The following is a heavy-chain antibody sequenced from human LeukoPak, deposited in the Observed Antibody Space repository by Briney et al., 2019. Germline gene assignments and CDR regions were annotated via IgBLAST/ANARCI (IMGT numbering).Heavy chain of an antibody. CDR2: IKHDGSER. V-gene: IGHV3-7*04. Sequence: GGSLRLSCVASGFTFSSYFMSWVRQIGKGLEWVATIKHDGSERYYLDSVKGRFTISRDNAKNSLYLQVNSLSADDTAVYHCARGTVPTTFDSWGQGTLVTVSS. J-gene: IGHJ4*02. CDR1: GFTFSSYF. CDR3: ARGTVPTTFDS. D-gene: IGHD5-12*01.